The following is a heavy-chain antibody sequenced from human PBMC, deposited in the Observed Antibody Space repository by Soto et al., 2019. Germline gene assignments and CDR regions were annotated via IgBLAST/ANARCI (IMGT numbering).Heavy chain of an antibody. D-gene: IGHD3-16*01. Sequence: QVQLVQSGAEVKKPGSSVKVSCKASGDTYTNYVISWVRQAPGQGLEWMGGIFPKFGTTYSAQKLQDRLTITADESTSTVYMQLSSLRLDDTAVYYCEAEMTFGMLSVVWGQGTTVTVSS. J-gene: IGHJ6*02. V-gene: IGHV1-69*01. CDR2: IFPKFGTT. CDR3: EAEMTFGMLSVV. CDR1: GDTYTNYV.